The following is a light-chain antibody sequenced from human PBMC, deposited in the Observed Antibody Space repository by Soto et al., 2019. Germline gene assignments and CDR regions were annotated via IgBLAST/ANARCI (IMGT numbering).Light chain of an antibody. V-gene: IGLV1-44*01. CDR1: SSNIGSNT. J-gene: IGLJ2*01. Sequence: QPVLTQPPSASGTPGQSVTISCSGSSSNIGSNTVNWYQQLPGRAPKLLIYSNNQRPSGVPDRFSGSKSGTSASLAISGLQSEDEADYYCAAWDDSLNDVVFGGGTKLTVL. CDR2: SNN. CDR3: AAWDDSLNDVV.